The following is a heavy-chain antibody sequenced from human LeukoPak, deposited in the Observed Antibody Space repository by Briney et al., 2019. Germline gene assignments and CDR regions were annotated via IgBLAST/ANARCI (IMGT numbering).Heavy chain of an antibody. Sequence: ASVKVSCKASGYVVTNCAIHWVRQAPGQGLEWMGWINPYNGNTNYAQKFQGRVTMTTVTSTSTAYMEVTNLRSDDTAVYYCARAVSVTTPYFDYWGQGSLVTVSS. D-gene: IGHD4-17*01. CDR3: ARAVSVTTPYFDY. J-gene: IGHJ4*02. V-gene: IGHV1-18*01. CDR1: GYVVTNCA. CDR2: INPYNGNT.